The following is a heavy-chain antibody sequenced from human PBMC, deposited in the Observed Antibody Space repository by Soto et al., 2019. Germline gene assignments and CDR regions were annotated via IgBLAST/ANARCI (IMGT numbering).Heavy chain of an antibody. V-gene: IGHV1-3*01. CDR1: GYIFTDYA. CDR3: ARGAGYCGGDCWNDYYYAMDV. D-gene: IGHD2-21*02. CDR2: INVGNGNT. J-gene: IGHJ6*02. Sequence: QAQLVQSGAEVKEPGAPVKVSCKASGYIFTDYAMHLVRQAPGQSLAWMGWINVGNGNTKYSQNFQARVTITRDTSASTAYMDLSSLRSEDTAVYYCARGAGYCGGDCWNDYYYAMDVWGQGTTVTVSS.